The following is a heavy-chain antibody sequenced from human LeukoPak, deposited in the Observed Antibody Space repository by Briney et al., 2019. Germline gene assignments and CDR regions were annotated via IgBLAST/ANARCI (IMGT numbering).Heavy chain of an antibody. CDR3: AKDTYRGSGSYYHPNY. CDR2: ISGSGGST. J-gene: IGHJ4*02. CDR1: GFTFSSYA. D-gene: IGHD1-26*01. V-gene: IGHV3-23*01. Sequence: PGGSLRLSCAASGFTFSSYAMSWVRQAPGKGLEWVSAISGSGGSTYYADSVKGRFTISRDNSKNTLYLQMNSLRAEDTAVYYCAKDTYRGSGSYYHPNYWGQGTLVTVSS.